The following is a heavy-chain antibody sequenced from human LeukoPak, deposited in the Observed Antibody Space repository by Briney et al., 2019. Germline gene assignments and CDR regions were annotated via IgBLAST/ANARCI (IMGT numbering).Heavy chain of an antibody. D-gene: IGHD4-11*01. J-gene: IGHJ4*02. V-gene: IGHV4-34*01. Sequence: KPSETLSPTCAVYDGSLSGYYWSWIRQPPGKGLEWIGEINHSGSTNYNPSLKSRVTISVDTSKNQFSLKLSSVTAADTAVYYCARAPDYTNYVFPTDYWGQGTLVTVSS. CDR3: ARAPDYTNYVFPTDY. CDR2: INHSGST. CDR1: DGSLSGYY.